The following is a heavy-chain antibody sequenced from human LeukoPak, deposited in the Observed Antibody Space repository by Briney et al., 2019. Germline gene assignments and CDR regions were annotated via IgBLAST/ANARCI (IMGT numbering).Heavy chain of an antibody. V-gene: IGHV1-24*01. Sequence: ASVKVSCKVSGYTLTELSMHWVRQAPGKGLEWMGGFDPEDGETIYAQKFQGRVTMTEDTSTDTAYMELSSLRSEDTAVYYCVTDRTRDDSSGHYYRWGQGTLVTVSS. J-gene: IGHJ4*02. CDR3: VTDRTRDDSSGHYYR. D-gene: IGHD3-22*01. CDR2: FDPEDGET. CDR1: GYTLTELS.